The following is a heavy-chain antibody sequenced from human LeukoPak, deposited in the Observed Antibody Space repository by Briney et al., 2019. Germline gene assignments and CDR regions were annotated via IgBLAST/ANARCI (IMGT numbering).Heavy chain of an antibody. CDR3: AREGKYSSSYYFDY. D-gene: IGHD6-6*01. CDR2: IYSGGST. Sequence: GGSLRLSCAASGFTVSSNYMSWVRQAPGEGLEWVSVIYSGGSTYYADSVKGRFTISRDTSKNTLYLQMNSLRAEDTAVYYCAREGKYSSSYYFDYWGQGTLVTVSS. V-gene: IGHV3-53*01. CDR1: GFTVSSNY. J-gene: IGHJ4*02.